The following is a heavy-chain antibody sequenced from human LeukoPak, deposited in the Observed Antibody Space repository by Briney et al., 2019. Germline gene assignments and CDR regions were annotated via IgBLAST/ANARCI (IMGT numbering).Heavy chain of an antibody. V-gene: IGHV4-4*09. CDR2: IYTSGST. CDR1: GDSISNYF. J-gene: IGHJ4*02. CDR3: ARSYSRSSHFDN. Sequence: PSETLSLTCTVSGDSISNYFWSWIRQPPGKGLEWIGYIYTSGSTNYNPSLKSRVTISVDTSENQFSLKLTSVTVADTAVYYCARSYSRSSHFDNWGQGTLVTVSS. D-gene: IGHD6-6*01.